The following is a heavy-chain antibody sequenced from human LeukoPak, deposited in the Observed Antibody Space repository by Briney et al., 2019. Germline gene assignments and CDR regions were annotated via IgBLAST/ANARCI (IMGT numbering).Heavy chain of an antibody. CDR2: IIPMFDTT. CDR1: GGTFGSYV. D-gene: IGHD3-16*01. V-gene: IGHV1-69*06. CDR3: ARRLTFRYYYMDV. Sequence: GASVKVSCKASGGTFGSYVINWVRQAPGQGLEWMGGIIPMFDTTYYAQKFQGRVTITADKSTTTAYMEVSSLRSEDTAVYYCARRLTFRYYYMDVWGKGTTVTVSS. J-gene: IGHJ6*03.